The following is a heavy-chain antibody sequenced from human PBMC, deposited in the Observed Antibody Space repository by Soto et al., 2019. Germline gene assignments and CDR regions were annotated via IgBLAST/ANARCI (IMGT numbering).Heavy chain of an antibody. CDR1: GFTFSSYS. J-gene: IGHJ6*02. CDR3: ARDQIQLWLFAPDYYYYGMDV. D-gene: IGHD5-18*01. V-gene: IGHV3-21*01. Sequence: PGGSLRLSCAASGFTFSSYSINWVRQAPGKGLEWVSSISSSSSYIYYADSVKGRFTISRDNAKNSLYLQMNSLRAEDTAVYYCARDQIQLWLFAPDYYYYGMDVWGQGTTVTVS. CDR2: ISSSSSYI.